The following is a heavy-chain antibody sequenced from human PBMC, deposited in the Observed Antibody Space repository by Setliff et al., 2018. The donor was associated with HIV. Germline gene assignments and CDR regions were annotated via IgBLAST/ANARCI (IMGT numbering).Heavy chain of an antibody. D-gene: IGHD3-10*01. V-gene: IGHV3-7*01. J-gene: IGHJ6*02. CDR1: GFSFSDYW. CDR3: ARSVIGYYYYGMDV. Sequence: PGGSLRLSCAASGFSFSDYWIVWVRQAPGKGLEWVANINQDGSHKYYVDSMRGRFTISRDNGKNAVYLQMNSLTAEDTALYYCARSVIGYYYYGMDVWGQGTLVTVSS. CDR2: INQDGSHK.